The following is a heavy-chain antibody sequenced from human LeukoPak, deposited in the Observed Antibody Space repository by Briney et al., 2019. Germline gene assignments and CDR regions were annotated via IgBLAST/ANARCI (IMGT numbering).Heavy chain of an antibody. CDR1: GFTFVNYA. Sequence: GGSLRLSCAASGFTFVNYAMSWVRQAPGKGLEWVSAVVGAGTTTFYADSVKGRFTISRDNSKNTLYLQINSLRAGDTAVYYCAKARLSTGWAYNDYWGQGTLVTVSS. CDR2: VVGAGTTT. D-gene: IGHD6-19*01. CDR3: AKARLSTGWAYNDY. V-gene: IGHV3-23*01. J-gene: IGHJ4*02.